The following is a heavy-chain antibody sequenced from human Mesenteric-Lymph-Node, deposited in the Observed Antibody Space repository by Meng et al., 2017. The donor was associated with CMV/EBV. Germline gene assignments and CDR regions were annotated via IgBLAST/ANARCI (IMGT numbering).Heavy chain of an antibody. J-gene: IGHJ6*02. D-gene: IGHD2-2*02. V-gene: IGHV4-39*07. CDR1: GGSISSSSYY. Sequence: SETLSLTCTVSGGSISSSSYYWGWIRQPPGKGLEWIGSIYYTGSTYYNPSLKSRVTISVDTSKNQFSLKLSSVTAADTALYYCARASPIEVVPAAIEGPSYYYGMDVWGQGTTVTVSS. CDR2: IYYTGST. CDR3: ARASPIEVVPAAIEGPSYYYGMDV.